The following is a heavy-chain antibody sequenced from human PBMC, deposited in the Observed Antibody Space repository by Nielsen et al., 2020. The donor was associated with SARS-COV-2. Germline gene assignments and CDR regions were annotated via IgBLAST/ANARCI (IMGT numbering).Heavy chain of an antibody. J-gene: IGHJ4*02. CDR1: GGSISSSSYY. D-gene: IGHD3-22*01. CDR3: ARLRYDSSGYYLGSFDY. CDR2: IYYSGST. V-gene: IGHV4-39*01. Sequence: SETLSLTYTVSGGSISSSSYYWGWIRQPPGKGLEWIGSIYYSGSTYYNPSLKSRVTISVDTSKNQFSLKLSSVTAAATAVYYCARLRYDSSGYYLGSFDYWGQGTLVTVSS.